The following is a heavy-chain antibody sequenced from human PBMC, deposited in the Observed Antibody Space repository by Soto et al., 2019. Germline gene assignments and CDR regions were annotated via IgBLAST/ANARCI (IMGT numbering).Heavy chain of an antibody. J-gene: IGHJ4*02. CDR2: ITSDTKTI. V-gene: IGHV3-48*02. CDR3: ARSVEGHFDY. CDR1: GFTFNIYS. D-gene: IGHD6-19*01. Sequence: EVQLVESGGDLVQRGGSLRLSCAASGFTFNIYSMNWVRQAPGKGLEWFSYITSDTKTIKYADSVNGRFTISRDNANNTVYLQMNSLRDEDTAVYYCARSVEGHFDYWGEGTVVTVSS.